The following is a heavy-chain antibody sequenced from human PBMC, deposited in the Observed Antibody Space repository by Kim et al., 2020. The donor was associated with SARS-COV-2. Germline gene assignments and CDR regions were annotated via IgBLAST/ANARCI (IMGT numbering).Heavy chain of an antibody. CDR3: AKVVTTVRNGMDV. J-gene: IGHJ6*02. Sequence: YGESVKGRFTISRDNSKNTVYVQMNSLRAEDTAVYYCAKVVTTVRNGMDVWGQGTTVTVSS. V-gene: IGHV3-30*02. D-gene: IGHD4-17*01.